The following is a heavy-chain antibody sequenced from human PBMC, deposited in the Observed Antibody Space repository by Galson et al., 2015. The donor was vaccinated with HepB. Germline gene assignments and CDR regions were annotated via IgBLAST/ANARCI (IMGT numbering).Heavy chain of an antibody. V-gene: IGHV3-30*04. CDR3: TRTTCGYCSSTSCYYDAFDV. Sequence: SLRLSCAASGFTFSSYAMLFFRQAPGKGLEWVAVISYVGSNKYYADSVKGRFTISRDNSKNTLYLQMNSLKTEDTAVYYCTRTTCGYCSSTSCYYDAFDVWGQGTMVTVSS. CDR2: ISYVGSNK. J-gene: IGHJ3*01. CDR1: GFTFSSYA. D-gene: IGHD2-2*01.